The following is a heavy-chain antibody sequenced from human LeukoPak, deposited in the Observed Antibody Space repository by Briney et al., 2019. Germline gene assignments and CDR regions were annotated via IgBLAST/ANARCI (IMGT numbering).Heavy chain of an antibody. V-gene: IGHV4-59*01. CDR3: ARHSRRLGAAGTLDS. Sequence: PSETLSLTCTVSRASINNYHWSWIRQPPGKGLEWIGTISDSGSNNYNTSLKSRVSFSEDTSKNYLSLNLTSVTVADTAVYYCARHSRRLGAAGTLDSWGPGTLVVVS. CDR2: ISDSGSN. J-gene: IGHJ4*02. CDR1: RASINNYH. D-gene: IGHD6-13*01.